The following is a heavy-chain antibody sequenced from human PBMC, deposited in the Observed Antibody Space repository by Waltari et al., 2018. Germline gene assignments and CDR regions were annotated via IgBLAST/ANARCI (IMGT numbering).Heavy chain of an antibody. CDR1: GFTFSSYA. V-gene: IGHV3-23*01. CDR2: ISGSGGSS. D-gene: IGHD3-9*01. Sequence: EVQLLESGGGLVQPGGSLRLSCAASGFTFSSYAMSWVRQAPGKGLEWVTAISGSGGSSYCSDSVKGLFTISRDNSKNTLYLQMNSLRAEDTAVYYCAIEYDILTGYKRSMDVWGQGTTVTVSS. CDR3: AIEYDILTGYKRSMDV. J-gene: IGHJ6*02.